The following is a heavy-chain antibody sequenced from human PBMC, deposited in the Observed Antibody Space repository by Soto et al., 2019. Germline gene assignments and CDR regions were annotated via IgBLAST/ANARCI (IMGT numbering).Heavy chain of an antibody. Sequence: TGGSLRLSCAASGFKFNIYGMNWVRQAPGKGLEYVSYISSSSTTTYYADSVKGRFTISRDNSKNTLYLQMSSLRAEDTAVYYCVKSYSSSWYYGYWGQGTLVTVSS. J-gene: IGHJ4*02. D-gene: IGHD6-13*01. CDR3: VKSYSSSWYYGY. V-gene: IGHV3-64D*06. CDR2: ISSSSTTT. CDR1: GFKFNIYG.